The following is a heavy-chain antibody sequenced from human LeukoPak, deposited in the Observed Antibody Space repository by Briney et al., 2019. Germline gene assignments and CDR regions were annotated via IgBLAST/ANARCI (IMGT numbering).Heavy chain of an antibody. CDR2: ISSTGSYI. CDR3: ARVGPWVSPDYYYYYMDV. CDR1: RFTFSSYS. V-gene: IGHV3-21*01. J-gene: IGHJ6*03. Sequence: PGGSLRLSCAASRFTFSSYSMNWVRQAPGKGLEWVSSISSTGSYIYYADSVKGRLTISRDNAKNSVHLQMNSLRAEDTAVYYCARVGPWVSPDYYYYYMDVWGKGTTVTVSS. D-gene: IGHD1-26*01.